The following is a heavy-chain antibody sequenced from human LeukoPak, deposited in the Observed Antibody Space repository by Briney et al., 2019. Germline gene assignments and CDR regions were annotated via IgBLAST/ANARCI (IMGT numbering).Heavy chain of an antibody. D-gene: IGHD4-17*01. J-gene: IGHJ4*02. CDR1: GGTFSSYA. CDR3: ARAGVDYGDNILDY. Sequence: SVKVSCKASGGTFSSYAISWVRQAPGQGLEWMGRIIPIFGTANYAQKFQGRVTITTDESTSTAYMELSSLRSEGTAVYYCARAGVDYGDNILDYWGQGTLVTVSS. CDR2: IIPIFGTA. V-gene: IGHV1-69*05.